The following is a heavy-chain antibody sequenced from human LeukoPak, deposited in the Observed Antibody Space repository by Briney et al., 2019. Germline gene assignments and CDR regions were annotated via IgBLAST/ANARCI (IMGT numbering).Heavy chain of an antibody. J-gene: IGHJ3*02. D-gene: IGHD6-19*01. CDR2: INWNGGTT. CDR1: GFTDYG. Sequence: GGSLRLSCAASGFTDYGMSWVRQAPGKGLEWVSGINWNGGTTTYADSVKGRFTISRDNAKNSLYLQMNSLRAEDTAFYYCARDRGQWLEAFDIWGQGTMVTVSS. V-gene: IGHV3-20*04. CDR3: ARDRGQWLEAFDI.